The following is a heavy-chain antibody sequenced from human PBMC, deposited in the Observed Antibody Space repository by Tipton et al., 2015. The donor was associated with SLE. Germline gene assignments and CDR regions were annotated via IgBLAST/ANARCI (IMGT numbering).Heavy chain of an antibody. CDR3: ARDSGYDVFDY. CDR2: ISSSGTTI. J-gene: IGHJ4*02. CDR1: GFTFSSYE. V-gene: IGHV3-48*03. D-gene: IGHD5-12*01. Sequence: VQLVQSGGGVVQPGRSLRLSCAASGFTFSSYEMNWVRQAPGKGLEWVSYISSSGTTIYYADSVKGRFTISRANAKNSVNLQMNSLRAEDTAVYYCARDSGYDVFDYWGQGTLVTVSS.